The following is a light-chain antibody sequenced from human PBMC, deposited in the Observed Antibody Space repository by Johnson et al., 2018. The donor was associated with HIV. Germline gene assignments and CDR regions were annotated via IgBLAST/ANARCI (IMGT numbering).Light chain of an antibody. CDR1: SSNIGNNY. J-gene: IGLJ1*01. Sequence: QSVLTQPPSVSAAPGQKVTISCSGSSSNIGNNYVSWYQQLPGTAPKLLIYDNNKRPSGIPDRFSGSKSGTSATLGITALQTGDEADYYCGTWDSSLSAHNYVFGTGTKVTVL. CDR3: GTWDSSLSAHNYV. CDR2: DNN. V-gene: IGLV1-51*01.